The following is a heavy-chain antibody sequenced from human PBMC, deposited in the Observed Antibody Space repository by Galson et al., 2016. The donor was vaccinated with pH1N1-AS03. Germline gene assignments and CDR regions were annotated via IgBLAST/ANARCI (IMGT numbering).Heavy chain of an antibody. J-gene: IGHJ4*02. D-gene: IGHD7-27*01. Sequence: SVKVSCKASGVTFRNFVISWVRQAPGQGLEWVGGIIAIFGTPKHAQKFQGRVTITADESTSTAYTELSSLTSEDTAVYYCAIETRKTTTGGIDFWGQGTLVTVSS. CDR1: GVTFRNFV. V-gene: IGHV1-69*13. CDR2: IIAIFGTP. CDR3: AIETRKTTTGGIDF.